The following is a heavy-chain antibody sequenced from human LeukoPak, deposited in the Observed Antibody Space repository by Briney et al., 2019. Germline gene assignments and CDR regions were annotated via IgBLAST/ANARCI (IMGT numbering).Heavy chain of an antibody. D-gene: IGHD1-26*01. J-gene: IGHJ4*02. CDR2: INTNTGNP. V-gene: IGHV7-4-1*02. CDR1: GDTFSSYG. Sequence: ASVKVSCKASGDTFSSYGINWVRQAPGQGLEWMGWINTNTGNPTYAQGFTGRFVFSLDTSVSTAYLQISSLKAEDTAVYYCARSSIVGATDYWGQGTLVTVSS. CDR3: ARSSIVGATDY.